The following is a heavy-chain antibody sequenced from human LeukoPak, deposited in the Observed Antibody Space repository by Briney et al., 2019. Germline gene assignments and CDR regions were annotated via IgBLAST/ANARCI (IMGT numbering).Heavy chain of an antibody. V-gene: IGHV4-34*01. CDR1: GGSFSDYY. D-gene: IGHD3-10*01. CDR3: ARRRWGYGSGSYDY. Sequence: PSKTLSLTCTVYGGSFSDYYWTWIRQPPGKGLEWIGEINHSGSTTNYNPSLKNRVTISVDMYKNQFSLKLISVTAADAAVYYCARRRWGYGSGSYDYWGQGTLVTVSS. CDR2: INHSGSTT. J-gene: IGHJ4*02.